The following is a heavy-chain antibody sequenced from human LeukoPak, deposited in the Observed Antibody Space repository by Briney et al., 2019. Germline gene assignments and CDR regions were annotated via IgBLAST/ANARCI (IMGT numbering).Heavy chain of an antibody. J-gene: IGHJ4*02. V-gene: IGHV3-11*04. CDR1: GFTFSDYH. Sequence: GGSLRLSCAASGFTFSDYHMSWVRQAPGKGLEWLSYISSDIYYADSVKGRFTVSRDNAKNSVFLQMNSLRAEDTAVYYCARFSNPGIVGHDYWGQGTLVTVSS. D-gene: IGHD1-26*01. CDR3: ARFSNPGIVGHDY. CDR2: ISSDI.